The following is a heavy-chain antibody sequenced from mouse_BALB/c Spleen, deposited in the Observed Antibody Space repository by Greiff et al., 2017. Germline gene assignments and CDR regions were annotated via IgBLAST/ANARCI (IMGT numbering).Heavy chain of an antibody. CDR3: VRGLDYGSRYAMDY. CDR2: IRSKSNNYAT. V-gene: IGHV10-1*02. Sequence: EVQLVESGGGLVQPKGSLKLSCAASGFTFNTYAMNWVRQAPGKGLEWVARIRSKSNNYATYYADSVKDRFTISRDDSQSMLYLQMNNLKTEDTAMYYCVRGLDYGSRYAMDYWGQGTSVTVSS. CDR1: GFTFNTYA. D-gene: IGHD1-1*01. J-gene: IGHJ4*01.